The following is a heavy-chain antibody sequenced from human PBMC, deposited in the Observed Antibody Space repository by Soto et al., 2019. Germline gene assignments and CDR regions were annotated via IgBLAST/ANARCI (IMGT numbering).Heavy chain of an antibody. Sequence: GGSLRLSCAASGFTFSSYWMHWVRQAPGKGLVWVSRINSDGSSTSYADSVKGRFTISRDNAKNTLYLQMNSLRAEDTAVYYCARVVGRSSWYGIGAFDIWGQGTMVTVSS. D-gene: IGHD6-13*01. CDR2: INSDGSST. CDR1: GFTFSSYW. CDR3: ARVVGRSSWYGIGAFDI. V-gene: IGHV3-74*01. J-gene: IGHJ3*02.